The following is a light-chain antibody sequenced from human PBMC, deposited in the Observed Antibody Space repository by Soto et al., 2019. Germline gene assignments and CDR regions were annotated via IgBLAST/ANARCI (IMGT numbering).Light chain of an antibody. CDR3: QRYGG. Sequence: EIVLTQSPGTLSLYPVASATLSCRASQSVSSSHLAWYQQKPGQAPRLLIYSASSRATGIPDRFSGSGSGTDFTLTISRLEPEDFAVYYCQRYGGFGQGTKVDIK. CDR2: SAS. CDR1: QSVSSSH. J-gene: IGKJ1*01. V-gene: IGKV3-20*01.